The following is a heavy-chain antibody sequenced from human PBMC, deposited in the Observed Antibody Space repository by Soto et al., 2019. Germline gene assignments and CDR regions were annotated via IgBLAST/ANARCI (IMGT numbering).Heavy chain of an antibody. Sequence: KSSETLSLTCTVSGGSISSSSYYWGWIRQPPGKGLEWIGSIYYSGSTYYNPSLKSRVTISVDTSKNQFSLKLSSVTAADTAVYYCARLNGGQKQWDYYDSSGYYGLPDYWGQGTLVTVSS. D-gene: IGHD3-22*01. CDR1: GGSISSSSYY. CDR2: IYYSGST. V-gene: IGHV4-39*01. CDR3: ARLNGGQKQWDYYDSSGYYGLPDY. J-gene: IGHJ4*02.